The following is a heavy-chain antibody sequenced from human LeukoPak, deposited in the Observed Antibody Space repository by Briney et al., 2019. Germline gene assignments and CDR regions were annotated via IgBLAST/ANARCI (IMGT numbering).Heavy chain of an antibody. Sequence: GGSLRLSCAASGFIFSNYALTWVRQAPGKGLEWVSIIGGVSESFYYADSVKGRFTVSRDNSKDTLYLQINSLRDEDTAVYYCARRWLGDPYGMDVWGQGTTVSVSS. CDR2: IGGVSESF. D-gene: IGHD3-10*01. CDR1: GFIFSNYA. J-gene: IGHJ6*02. CDR3: ARRWLGDPYGMDV. V-gene: IGHV3-23*01.